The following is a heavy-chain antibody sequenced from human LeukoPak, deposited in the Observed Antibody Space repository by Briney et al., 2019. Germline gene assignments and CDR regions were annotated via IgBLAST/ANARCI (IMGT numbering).Heavy chain of an antibody. J-gene: IGHJ4*02. CDR2: ISGSGGST. V-gene: IGHV3-23*01. D-gene: IGHD4-11*01. CDR3: AKSVEHSNYRKFHD. CDR1: GFTVSTHY. Sequence: GGSLRLSCAASGFTVSTHYMTWVRQAPGKGLEWVSVISGSGGSTYYADSVKGRFTISRANSKNTLYLQMKSLRVDDTAVYYCAKSVEHSNYRKFHDWGQGTLVTVSS.